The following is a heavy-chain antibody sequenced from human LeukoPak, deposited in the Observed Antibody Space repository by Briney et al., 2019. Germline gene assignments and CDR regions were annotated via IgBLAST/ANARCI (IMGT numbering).Heavy chain of an antibody. CDR3: ARGVSGTYYLQTFDY. J-gene: IGHJ4*02. Sequence: GGSLRLSCAASGFNFSSYAMNWVRQAPGKGLEWVSVISCSGGTTHYADSVKGRFTISGDNSKNTLYLQMNSLRAEDTAVYYCARGVSGTYYLQTFDYWGQGTLVTVSS. CDR1: GFNFSSYA. V-gene: IGHV3-23*01. CDR2: ISCSGGTT. D-gene: IGHD1-26*01.